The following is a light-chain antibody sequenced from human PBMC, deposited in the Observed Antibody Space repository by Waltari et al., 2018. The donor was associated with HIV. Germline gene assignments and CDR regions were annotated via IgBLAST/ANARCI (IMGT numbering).Light chain of an antibody. V-gene: IGLV7-46*01. Sequence: VVTQEPSLTVSPGGTVTLSCAPFSGSVARSHFPFWFPLKPRQAPRALIYDSEKRHPLTPGRVSGSLDGGRAILTLSGALEEDEAEYFCLLSYHGVRFFGGGTRLTV. CDR3: LLSYHGVRF. J-gene: IGLJ2*01. CDR2: DSE. CDR1: SGSVARSHF.